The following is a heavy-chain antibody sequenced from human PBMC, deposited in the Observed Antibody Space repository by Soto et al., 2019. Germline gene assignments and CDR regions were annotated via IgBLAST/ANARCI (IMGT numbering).Heavy chain of an antibody. CDR3: ARGNTGRWFDP. CDR2: MNPSSGNT. V-gene: IGHV1-8*01. J-gene: IGHJ5*02. CDR1: EYTFSSDD. Sequence: QVQLEQSGAEVKKPGASVKVSFKASEYTFSSDDINWVRQATGQGLEWMGWMNPSSGNTGYAQNFQGRVTMTRNTSISTAYMELSSLRSEDTAVYYCARGNTGRWFDPWGQGTLVTVSS. D-gene: IGHD4-17*01.